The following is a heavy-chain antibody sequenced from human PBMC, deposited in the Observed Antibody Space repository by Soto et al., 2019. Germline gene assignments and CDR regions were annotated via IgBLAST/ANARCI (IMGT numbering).Heavy chain of an antibody. J-gene: IGHJ3*02. Sequence: PGGSLRLSCAASEFTLGFYSMHWVRQPPGKGLEWVAVISSGGSNKYYADSVKGRLTISRDNSKNTLYLQMNSLRAEDTAVYYCARDWDTAQNYYESSGNYMSAFDIWGQGTMVTV. D-gene: IGHD3-22*01. CDR1: EFTLGFYS. CDR2: ISSGGSNK. V-gene: IGHV3-30-3*01. CDR3: ARDWDTAQNYYESSGNYMSAFDI.